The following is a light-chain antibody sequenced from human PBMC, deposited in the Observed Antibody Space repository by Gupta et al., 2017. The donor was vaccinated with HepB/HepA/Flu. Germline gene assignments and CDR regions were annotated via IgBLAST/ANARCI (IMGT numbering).Light chain of an antibody. CDR1: QSLLHSNGYNY. CDR3: MQAIQPRT. J-gene: IGKJ4*01. CDR2: LGS. Sequence: DIVMTQSPLSLPVTPGEPASISCRSSQSLLHSNGYNYLNWYLQKPGQSTQLLLYLGSNRAAGVPDRCSGSGSGTDFILNISRVEAEDVGFYYCMQAIQPRTFGRGTKVEIK. V-gene: IGKV2-28*01.